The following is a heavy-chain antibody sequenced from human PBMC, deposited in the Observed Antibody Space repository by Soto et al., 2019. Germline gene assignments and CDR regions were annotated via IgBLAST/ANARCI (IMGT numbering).Heavy chain of an antibody. CDR2: ISGSGGST. V-gene: IGHV3-23*01. D-gene: IGHD3-22*01. J-gene: IGHJ4*02. CDR3: AKDRDYYDSSGYFGY. Sequence: GGSLILSCAAFGFTFSSYAMIWVRQAPGKGLEWVSAISGSGGSTYYADSVKGRFTISRDNSKNTLYLQMNSLRAEDTAVYYCAKDRDYYDSSGYFGYWGQGTLVTVSS. CDR1: GFTFSSYA.